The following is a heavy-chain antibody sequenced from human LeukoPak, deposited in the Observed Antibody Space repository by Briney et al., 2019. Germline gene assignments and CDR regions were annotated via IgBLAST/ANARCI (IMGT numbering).Heavy chain of an antibody. CDR3: AKDAVAPGSGGDYFDY. CDR1: GFTFSNNA. V-gene: IGHV3-23*01. Sequence: PGGSLRLSCAASGFTFSNNAMSWVRQAPGKGLEWVSVLTGNGGSTYYADFVKGRFTISRDNSKNTLSLQMNSLRAEDTAIYYCAKDAVAPGSGGDYFDYWGQGTLVTVSS. D-gene: IGHD3-10*01. CDR2: LTGNGGST. J-gene: IGHJ4*02.